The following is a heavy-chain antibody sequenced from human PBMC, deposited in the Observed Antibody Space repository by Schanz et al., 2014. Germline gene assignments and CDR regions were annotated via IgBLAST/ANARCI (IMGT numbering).Heavy chain of an antibody. CDR2: INPDSGDT. CDR3: ASSGAGYSSSWDFDY. D-gene: IGHD6-13*01. V-gene: IGHV1-2*04. J-gene: IGHJ4*02. CDR1: GYTFSDSY. Sequence: QEQLVQSGAEVRKPGASVKVSCKASGYTFSDSYVHWVRQAPGQGLEWMGWINPDSGDTNFAQKFQGWVTMTRDKSITTAYMDVSSLRSEDTAVYYCASSGAGYSSSWDFDYWGQGTLVTVSS.